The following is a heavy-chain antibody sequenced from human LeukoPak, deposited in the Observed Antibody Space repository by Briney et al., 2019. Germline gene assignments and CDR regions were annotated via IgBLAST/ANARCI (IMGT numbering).Heavy chain of an antibody. Sequence: SETLSLTCAVYGGSFSGYYWSWIRQPPGRGLEWIGEINHSGSTNYNPSLKSRVTISVDTSKNQFSLKLSSVTAADTAVYYCARWDYGATKGLDYWGQGTLVTVSS. CDR3: ARWDYGATKGLDY. CDR2: INHSGST. CDR1: GGSFSGYY. V-gene: IGHV4-34*01. J-gene: IGHJ4*02. D-gene: IGHD4-17*01.